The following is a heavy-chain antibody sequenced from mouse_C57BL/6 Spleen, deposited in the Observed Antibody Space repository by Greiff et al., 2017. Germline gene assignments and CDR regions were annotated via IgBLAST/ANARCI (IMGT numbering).Heavy chain of an antibody. V-gene: IGHV5-17*01. J-gene: IGHJ3*01. Sequence: EVKLMESGGGLVKPGGSLKLSCAASGFTFSDEGMHWVRQAPEKGLEWVAYISSGSSTIYYADKVKGRFTISRDNAKHTLFLQMTSLRSEDTAIYYCAIPGSYWGQGTLVTVSA. CDR2: ISSGSSTI. D-gene: IGHD4-1*01. CDR3: AIPGSY. CDR1: GFTFSDEG.